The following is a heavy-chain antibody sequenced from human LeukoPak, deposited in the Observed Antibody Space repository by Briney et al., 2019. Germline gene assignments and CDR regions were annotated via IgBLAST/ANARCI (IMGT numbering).Heavy chain of an antibody. CDR1: GFTFSSYR. CDR3: ARAGGSGTPDY. Sequence: GGSLRLSCAASGFTFSSYRMNWVRQAPGKGLEWVSSISSSSSYIYYADSVKGRFTISRDNAKNSLYLQMNSLRAEDTAVYYCARAGGSGTPDYWGQGTLVTVSS. D-gene: IGHD3-10*01. CDR2: ISSSSSYI. V-gene: IGHV3-21*01. J-gene: IGHJ4*02.